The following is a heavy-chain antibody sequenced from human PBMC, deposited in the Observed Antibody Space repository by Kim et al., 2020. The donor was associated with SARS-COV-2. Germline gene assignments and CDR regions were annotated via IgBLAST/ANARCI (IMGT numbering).Heavy chain of an antibody. V-gene: IGHV3-48*03. CDR3: ARELVVATRGCDY. CDR2: ISRSGTTI. D-gene: IGHD5-12*01. J-gene: IGHJ4*02. Sequence: GGSLRLSCAASGFTFSSYEMNWVRQAPGKGLEWVSSISRSGTTIYYADSVKGRFTISRDNAKNSLYLQMNSLRAEDTAVYYWARELVVATRGCDYWGQGTLITVSS. CDR1: GFTFSSYE.